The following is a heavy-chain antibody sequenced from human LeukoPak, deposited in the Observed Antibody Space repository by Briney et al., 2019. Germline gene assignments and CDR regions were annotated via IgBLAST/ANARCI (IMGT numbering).Heavy chain of an antibody. CDR1: EFTFSDYA. Sequence: PGGSLRLSCVASEFTFSDYAMHWVRQAPGKGLEWVALISSDGSIKYYADSVKGRFTFSRDNSRNTLYLQMNSLRSDDTGVYYCAKDLRGYSFGYLDHWGQGTLVTVSS. J-gene: IGHJ4*02. D-gene: IGHD5-18*01. CDR2: ISSDGSIK. CDR3: AKDLRGYSFGYLDH. V-gene: IGHV3-30*18.